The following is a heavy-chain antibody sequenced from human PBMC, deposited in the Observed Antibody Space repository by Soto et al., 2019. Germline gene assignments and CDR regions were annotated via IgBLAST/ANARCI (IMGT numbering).Heavy chain of an antibody. J-gene: IGHJ4*02. CDR2: ISSSSSYI. Sequence: EAQLVESGGGLVKPGGSLRLSCAASGFTFSSYSMNWVRQAPGKGLEWVSSISSSSSYIYYADSVKGRFTISRDNAKNSLYLQMNSLRAEDTAVYYCAREGYNWNYKGDYWGQGTLVTVSS. CDR1: GFTFSSYS. V-gene: IGHV3-21*01. D-gene: IGHD1-7*01. CDR3: AREGYNWNYKGDY.